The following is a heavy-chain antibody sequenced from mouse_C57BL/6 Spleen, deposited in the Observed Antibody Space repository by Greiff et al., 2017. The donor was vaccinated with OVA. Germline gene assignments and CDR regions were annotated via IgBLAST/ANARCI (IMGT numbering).Heavy chain of an antibody. CDR2: ISSGGSYT. Sequence: DVKLVESGGDLVKPGGSLKLSCAASGFTFSSYGMSWVRQTPDKRLEWVATISSGGSYTYYPDSVKGRFTISRDNAKNTLYLQMSSLKSEDTAMYYCARQGTTVVAFDYWGQGTTLTVSS. D-gene: IGHD1-1*01. J-gene: IGHJ2*01. CDR1: GFTFSSYG. CDR3: ARQGTTVVAFDY. V-gene: IGHV5-6*02.